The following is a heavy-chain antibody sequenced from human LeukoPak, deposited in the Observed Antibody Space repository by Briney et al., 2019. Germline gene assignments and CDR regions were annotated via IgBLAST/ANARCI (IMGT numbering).Heavy chain of an antibody. Sequence: GASVKVSCKASGYTFTSYYMHWVRQAPGQGLEWMGWINPNSGGTKYAQKFQGRVTMTRDTSSSTAYMEVSRLTSDDTAVYYCVRGGRVSDDYGDVGLFLNWGQGTLVTVSS. D-gene: IGHD4/OR15-4a*01. CDR3: VRGGRVSDDYGDVGLFLN. J-gene: IGHJ4*02. CDR1: GYTFTSYY. V-gene: IGHV1-2*02. CDR2: INPNSGGT.